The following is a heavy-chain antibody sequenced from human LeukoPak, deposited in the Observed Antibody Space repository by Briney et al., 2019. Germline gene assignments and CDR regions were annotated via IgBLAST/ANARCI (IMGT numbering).Heavy chain of an antibody. Sequence: SVKVSCKASGYTFTSYDMHWVRRAPGQGLEWMGIINPSGDSTSYAQKFQGRVTMTRDTSTSTVYMELSSLRSEDTAVYYCASVLYCGADCYSGRYFFDYWGQGTLVTVSS. J-gene: IGHJ4*02. CDR2: INPSGDST. CDR1: GYTFTSYD. D-gene: IGHD2-21*02. CDR3: ASVLYCGADCYSGRYFFDY. V-gene: IGHV1-46*01.